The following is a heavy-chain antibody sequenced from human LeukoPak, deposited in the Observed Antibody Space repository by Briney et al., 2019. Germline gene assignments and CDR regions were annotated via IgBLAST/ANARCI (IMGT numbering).Heavy chain of an antibody. D-gene: IGHD1-26*01. V-gene: IGHV3-23*01. J-gene: IGHJ6*02. CDR1: GFTFSSYA. CDR2: ISGSGGST. CDR3: AKLSGSYPEGLDYYGMDV. Sequence: PGGSLRLSCAASGFTFSSYAMSWVRQAPGKGLEWVSAISGSGGSTYYADSVKGRFTISRDNSKNTLYLQMNSLRAEDTAVYYCAKLSGSYPEGLDYYGMDVWGQGTTVTVSS.